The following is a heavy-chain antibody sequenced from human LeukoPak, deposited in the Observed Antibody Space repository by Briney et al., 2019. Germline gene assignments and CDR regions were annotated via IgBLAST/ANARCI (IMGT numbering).Heavy chain of an antibody. CDR3: ARQSGSYSFDY. CDR1: GGSISSYY. J-gene: IGHJ4*02. Sequence: SETLSLTCTVSGGSISSYYWSWIRQPPRKGLEWIGYIYYSGSTNYNPSLKSRVTISVDTSKNQFSLKLSSVTAAGTAVYYCARQSGSYSFDYWGQGTLATVSS. CDR2: IYYSGST. V-gene: IGHV4-59*08. D-gene: IGHD1-26*01.